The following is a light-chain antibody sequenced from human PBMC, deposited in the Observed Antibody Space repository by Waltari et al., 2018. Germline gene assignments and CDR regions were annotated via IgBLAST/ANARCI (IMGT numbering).Light chain of an antibody. J-gene: IGKJ1*01. CDR1: QSVLSSSNNKNY. CDR3: HQYYTSLWT. Sequence: DIVMTQYPDSLAVSLGERAPINCKSSQSVLSSSNNKNYLAWYQQKPGQPPKLLIYWASSRESGVPDRFSGSGSGTDFTLTISSLQAEDLAVYYCHQYYTSLWTFGQGTKVEIK. CDR2: WAS. V-gene: IGKV4-1*01.